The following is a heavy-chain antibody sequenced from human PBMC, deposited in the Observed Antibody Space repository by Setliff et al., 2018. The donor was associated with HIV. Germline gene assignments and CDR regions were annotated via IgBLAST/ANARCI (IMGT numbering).Heavy chain of an antibody. D-gene: IGHD3-22*01. CDR2: INTSGGST. J-gene: IGHJ4*02. CDR1: GYTFTSYY. CDR3: ARDGYYYDGSAYSTFDY. V-gene: IGHV1-46*01. Sequence: ASVKVSCKASGYTFTSYYIHWVRQAPGQGLEWMGRINTSGGSTSYAQKFQGRVTMTRDTSTSTVYMELSSLRSEDTAMYYCARDGYYYDGSAYSTFDYWGQGTLVTVSS.